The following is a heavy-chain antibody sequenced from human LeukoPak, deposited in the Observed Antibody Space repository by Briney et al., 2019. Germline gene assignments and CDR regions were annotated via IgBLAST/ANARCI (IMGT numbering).Heavy chain of an antibody. CDR2: INHSGST. Sequence: SETLSLTCAVYGGSFSGYYWSWIRQPPGKGLEWIGEINHSGSTNYNPSLKSRVTISVDTSKNQFSLKLSSVTAADTAVYYCARAQALWQPYFDYWGQGTLVTVSS. CDR3: ARAQALWQPYFDY. V-gene: IGHV4-34*01. J-gene: IGHJ4*02. D-gene: IGHD5-18*01. CDR1: GGSFSGYY.